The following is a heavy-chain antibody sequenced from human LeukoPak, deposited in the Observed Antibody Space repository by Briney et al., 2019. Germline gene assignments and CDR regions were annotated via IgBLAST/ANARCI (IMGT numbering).Heavy chain of an antibody. CDR2: IYYSGST. CDR3: ARDWYSYGQDGDHDY. V-gene: IGHV4-39*07. D-gene: IGHD5-18*01. CDR1: GGSISSSSYY. J-gene: IGHJ4*02. Sequence: KPSETLSLTCTVSGGSISSSSYYWGWIRQPPGKGLEWIGSIYYSGSTYYNPSLKSRVTISVDTSKNQFSLKLSSVTAADTAVYSCARDWYSYGQDGDHDYWGQGTLVTVSS.